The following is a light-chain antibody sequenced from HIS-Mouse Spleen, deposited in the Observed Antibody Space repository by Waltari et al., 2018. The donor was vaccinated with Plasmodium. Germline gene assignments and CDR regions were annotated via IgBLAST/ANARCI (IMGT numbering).Light chain of an antibody. CDR1: QRVSSN. CDR2: GAS. CDR3: QQYNNWSFT. Sequence: EIVMTQSPATLSVSPGERATLPCRASQRVSSNLDWYQQKPGQAPRLLIYGASTRAPVIPARFSGSGSGTEFTLTISSLQSEDFAVYYCQQYNNWSFTFGPGTKVDIK. V-gene: IGKV3-15*01. J-gene: IGKJ3*01.